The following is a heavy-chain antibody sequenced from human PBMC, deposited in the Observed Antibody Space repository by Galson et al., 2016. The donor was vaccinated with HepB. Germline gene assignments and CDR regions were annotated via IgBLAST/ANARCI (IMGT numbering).Heavy chain of an antibody. V-gene: IGHV3-7*03. D-gene: IGHD3-3*01. CDR3: ARAGGFLGWLPTPYYYGVDV. CDR1: GFTFTNYW. Sequence: SLRLSCAVSGFTFTNYWMTWVRQAPGKGLEWVGNIGQDGIEKFYGDSVRGRFTISRDNAKRSLFLQMNSLSAEDTAVYYCARAGGFLGWLPTPYYYGVDVWGQGTTVTVSS. J-gene: IGHJ6*02. CDR2: IGQDGIEK.